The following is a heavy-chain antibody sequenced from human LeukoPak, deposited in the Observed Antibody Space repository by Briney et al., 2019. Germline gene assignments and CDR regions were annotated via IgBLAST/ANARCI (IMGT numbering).Heavy chain of an antibody. CDR1: GGSFSGYY. D-gene: IGHD4-17*01. V-gene: IGHV4-34*01. Sequence: PSETLSLTCAVYGGSFSGYYWSWIRQPPGKGLEWIGEIYHSGSTNYNPSLKSRVTISVDTSKNQFSLKLSSVTAADTAVYYCARWANDYGDYADYYYYGMDVWGQGTTVTVSS. CDR3: ARWANDYGDYADYYYYGMDV. J-gene: IGHJ6*02. CDR2: IYHSGST.